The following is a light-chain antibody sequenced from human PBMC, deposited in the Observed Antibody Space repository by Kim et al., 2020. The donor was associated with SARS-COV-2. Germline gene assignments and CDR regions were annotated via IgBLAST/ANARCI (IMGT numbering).Light chain of an antibody. CDR3: QQYVTSLWT. V-gene: IGKV3-20*01. CDR1: QSIRNTY. J-gene: IGKJ1*01. Sequence: SPGEKATLSCRASQSIRNTYLAWYQQKPGQAPRLLIYGASSRATGIPDRFSGSGSGTDFTLTISRLEPEDFAVYYCQQYVTSLWTFGQGTKVDIK. CDR2: GAS.